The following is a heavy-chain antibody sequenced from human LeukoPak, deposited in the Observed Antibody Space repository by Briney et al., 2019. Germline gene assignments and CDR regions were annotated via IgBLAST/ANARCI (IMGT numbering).Heavy chain of an antibody. CDR2: ISATGDST. V-gene: IGHV3-23*01. J-gene: IGHJ5*02. Sequence: PGGSLRLSCAASKFTFSSFAMSWVRQAPGKGVKWVSGISATGDSTYYADSVKGRFTISRDNAKNSLYLQMNSLRAEDTAVYYCARHMYYASGSYVGRDSWGQGTLVTVSS. CDR3: ARHMYYASGSYVGRDS. CDR1: KFTFSSFA. D-gene: IGHD3-10*01.